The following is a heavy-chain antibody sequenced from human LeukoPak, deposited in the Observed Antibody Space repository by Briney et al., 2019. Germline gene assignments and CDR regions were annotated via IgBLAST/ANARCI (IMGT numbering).Heavy chain of an antibody. D-gene: IGHD3-10*01. J-gene: IGHJ5*02. CDR2: IIPILGIA. V-gene: IGHV1-69*04. CDR3: ARDTQWFGELLYLNWFDP. CDR1: GGAFSSYA. Sequence: ASVEVSCKASGGAFSSYAISWVRQAPGQGLEWMGRIIPILGIANYAQKFQGRVTITADKSTSTAYMELSSLRSEDTAVYYCARDTQWFGELLYLNWFDPWGQGTLVTVSS.